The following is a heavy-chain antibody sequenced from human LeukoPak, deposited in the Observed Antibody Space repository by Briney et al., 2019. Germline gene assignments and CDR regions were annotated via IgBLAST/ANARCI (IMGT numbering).Heavy chain of an antibody. CDR3: ARGSRDSSGYRYYLNY. J-gene: IGHJ4*02. CDR1: GFTFSSYA. CDR2: ISGSGGST. D-gene: IGHD3-22*01. Sequence: GGSLRLSCAASGFTFSSYAMSWVRQAPGKGLEWVSGISGSGGSTYYADSVRGRFTISRDNSKNTLYLQMNSLRAEDTAVYFCARGSRDSSGYRYYLNYWGQGTLVTVSS. V-gene: IGHV3-23*01.